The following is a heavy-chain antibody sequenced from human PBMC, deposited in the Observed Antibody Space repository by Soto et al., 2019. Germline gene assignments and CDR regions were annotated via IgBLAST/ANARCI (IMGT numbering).Heavy chain of an antibody. CDR1: GFMFNNSA. V-gene: IGHV3-23*01. Sequence: GGSLRLSCKASGFMFNNSAMTWVRQAPGQGLQWVASASDNGGSRGGTYYADSVKGRFTISRDNSKNTLYLQLDSLTGADTAVYYCARAKAVVIAALDIWGQGTMVTVSS. CDR3: ARAKAVVIAALDI. CDR2: ASDNGGSRGGT. J-gene: IGHJ3*02. D-gene: IGHD2-21*01.